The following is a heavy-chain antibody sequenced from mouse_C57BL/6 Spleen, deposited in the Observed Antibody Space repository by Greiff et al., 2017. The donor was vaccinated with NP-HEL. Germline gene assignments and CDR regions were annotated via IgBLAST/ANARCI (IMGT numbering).Heavy chain of an antibody. CDR2: IYPGDGDT. D-gene: IGHD2-4*01. Sequence: VQLQQSGPELVKPGASVKISCKASGYAFSSSWMNWVKQRPGKGLEWIGRIYPGDGDTNYNGKFKGKATLTADKSSSTAYMQLSSLTSEDSAVYFCARSNYDYDVGLGYWGQGTLVTVSA. V-gene: IGHV1-82*01. J-gene: IGHJ3*01. CDR1: GYAFSSSW. CDR3: ARSNYDYDVGLGY.